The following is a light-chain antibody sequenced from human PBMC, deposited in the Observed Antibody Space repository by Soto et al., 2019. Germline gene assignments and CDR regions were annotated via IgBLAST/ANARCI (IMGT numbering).Light chain of an antibody. CDR1: QSVRTN. Sequence: EVVLTKSPATLSVSAGGTVTLSCRARQSVRTNVAWYRQRPGQAPRLLIYGTSTRATGIPDRFSGSGSGTKFTLSSSSLQSEDFAVEYCQQYDSWPPVFTFGPGTKVDLK. J-gene: IGKJ3*01. CDR2: GTS. CDR3: QQYDSWPPVFT. V-gene: IGKV3-15*01.